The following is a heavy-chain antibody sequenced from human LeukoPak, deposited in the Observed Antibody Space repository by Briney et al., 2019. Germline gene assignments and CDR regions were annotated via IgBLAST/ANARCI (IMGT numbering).Heavy chain of an antibody. Sequence: PSETLSLTCTVSGGSISSYYWSWIRQPPGKGLEWIGYIYYSGSTNYSPSLKSRVTISVDTSKNQFSLKLSSVTAADTAVYYCARDVAAAGHFDHWGQGTLVTVSS. V-gene: IGHV4-59*01. CDR3: ARDVAAAGHFDH. CDR2: IYYSGST. D-gene: IGHD6-13*01. J-gene: IGHJ4*02. CDR1: GGSISSYY.